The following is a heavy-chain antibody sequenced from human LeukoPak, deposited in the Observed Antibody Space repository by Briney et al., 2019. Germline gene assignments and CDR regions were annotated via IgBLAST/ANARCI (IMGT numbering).Heavy chain of an antibody. CDR2: ISYDGSNK. J-gene: IGHJ4*02. CDR1: GFTFSSYG. CDR3: AKDRVVATIPPYYFDY. D-gene: IGHD5-12*01. V-gene: IGHV3-30*18. Sequence: GRSLRLSCAASGFTFSSYGMHWVRQAPGKGLEWVAVISYDGSNKYYADSVKGRFTISRDNSKNTLYLQMNSLRAEDTAVYYCAKDRVVATIPPYYFDYWGQGTLVTVSS.